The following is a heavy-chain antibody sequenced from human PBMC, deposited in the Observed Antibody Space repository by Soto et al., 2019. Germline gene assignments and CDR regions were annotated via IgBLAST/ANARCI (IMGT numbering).Heavy chain of an antibody. Sequence: GGSLRLSCAASGFTFSSYDMHWVRQATGKGLEWVSAIGTAGDTYYPGSVKGRFTISRENAKNSLYLQMNSLRAGDTAVYYCARGCRSTSCPTYYYYMDVWGKGTTVTVAS. D-gene: IGHD2-2*01. CDR2: IGTAGDT. CDR1: GFTFSSYD. V-gene: IGHV3-13*01. CDR3: ARGCRSTSCPTYYYYMDV. J-gene: IGHJ6*03.